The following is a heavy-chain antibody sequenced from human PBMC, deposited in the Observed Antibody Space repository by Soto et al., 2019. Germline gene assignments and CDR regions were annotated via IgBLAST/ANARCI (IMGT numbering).Heavy chain of an antibody. D-gene: IGHD6-13*01. CDR3: GRAHRDLQQLVHYYYSMDV. CDR1: GGSSGSRSFY. CDR2: IYYSGST. Sequence: SETLSLTCTVSGGSSGSRSFYWGWIRQPPGKGLEWIGSIYYSGSTYYNPSLKSRVTISVDTSKNQFSLKLTSVTAADTAVYYCGRAHRDLQQLVHYYYSMDVWGQGTTVTVSS. J-gene: IGHJ6*02. V-gene: IGHV4-39*07.